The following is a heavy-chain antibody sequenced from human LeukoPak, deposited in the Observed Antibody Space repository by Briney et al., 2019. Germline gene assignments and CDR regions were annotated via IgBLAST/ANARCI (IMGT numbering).Heavy chain of an antibody. CDR1: GFTFSSYA. D-gene: IGHD2-2*01. CDR3: AKSPGYSSTRGFDY. J-gene: IGHJ4*02. V-gene: IGHV3-23*01. Sequence: GGSLRLSCAASGFTFSSYAMSWVRQAPGKGLEWVSAISGSGGSTYYADSVKGRFTISRDNSKNTLYLQMNSLRAEDTAVHYCAKSPGYSSTRGFDYWGQGTLVTVSS. CDR2: ISGSGGST.